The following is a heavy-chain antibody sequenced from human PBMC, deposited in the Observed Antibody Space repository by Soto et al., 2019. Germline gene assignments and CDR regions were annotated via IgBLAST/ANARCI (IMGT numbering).Heavy chain of an antibody. D-gene: IGHD6-13*01. J-gene: IGHJ4*02. CDR2: IKSKTDGGTT. CDR3: ATDFIHLYIAAAGGDY. Sequence: EVQLVESGGGLVKPGGSLRLSCAASGFTFSNAWMNWVRQAPGKGLEWVGRIKSKTDGGTTDYAAPVKGRFTISRDDSKNTLYLQMNSLKTEDTAVYYCATDFIHLYIAAAGGDYWGQGTLVTVSS. CDR1: GFTFSNAW. V-gene: IGHV3-15*07.